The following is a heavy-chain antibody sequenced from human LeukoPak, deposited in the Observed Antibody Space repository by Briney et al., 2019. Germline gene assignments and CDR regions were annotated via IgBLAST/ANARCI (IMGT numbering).Heavy chain of an antibody. D-gene: IGHD3-3*01. Sequence: GGSLRLSCAASGFTFSSYGMHWVRQAPGKGLEWVAVISYDGSNKYYADSVKGRFTISRDNSKNTLYLQMNSLRAEDTAVYYCAKELIFGVVQDAFDIWGQGTMVTVSS. J-gene: IGHJ3*02. CDR2: ISYDGSNK. CDR3: AKELIFGVVQDAFDI. V-gene: IGHV3-30*18. CDR1: GFTFSSYG.